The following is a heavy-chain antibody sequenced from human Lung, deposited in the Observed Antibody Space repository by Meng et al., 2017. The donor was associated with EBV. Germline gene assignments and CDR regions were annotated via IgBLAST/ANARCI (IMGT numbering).Heavy chain of an antibody. CDR1: GGSFSTYT. CDR3: ARGRGNQPLFDF. D-gene: IGHD2/OR15-2a*01. Sequence: VQVVQQGSGVERPGSSVKVACKTSGGSFSTYTFSWGRQAPGQGLGWVGGLIPVLNRAKSAPRFQDRVTFTADETTTTAYMELRSLTFEDTAVYFCARGRGNQPLFDFWGQGTLVTVSS. J-gene: IGHJ4*02. V-gene: IGHV1-69*10. CDR2: LIPVLNRA.